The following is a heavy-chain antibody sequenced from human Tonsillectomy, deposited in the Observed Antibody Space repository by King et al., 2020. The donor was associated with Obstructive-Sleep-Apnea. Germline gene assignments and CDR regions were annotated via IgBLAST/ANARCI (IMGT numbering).Heavy chain of an antibody. CDR3: VVGDDSSDYYYTYDY. V-gene: IGHV3-64D*06. CDR1: GFTFSSDA. D-gene: IGHD3-22*01. J-gene: IGHJ4*02. CDR2: ISSKGGSS. Sequence: VQLVESGGGLVQPGGSLRLSCSAAGFTFSSDAMHWGRQAPGKGLEYVSAISSKGGSSYYADSVKGRFTISRDNSKNTRYLQMSSLRAEDTAVYYCVVGDDSSDYYYTYDYWGQGTLVTVSS.